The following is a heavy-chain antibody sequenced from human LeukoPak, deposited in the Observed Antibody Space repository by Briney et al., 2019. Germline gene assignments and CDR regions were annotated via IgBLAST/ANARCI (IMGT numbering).Heavy chain of an antibody. J-gene: IGHJ3*02. CDR2: MYNSGST. CDR1: GGSISSDTCY. Sequence: SETLSLTCTVSGGSISSDTCYWSWIRQPAGKGLEWIGRMYNSGSTNYNPSLKSRVSISVDTSNNQFSLRLSSVTASDTAVYYCVRERTMVGGADIWGQGTKVTVSS. CDR3: VRERTMVGGADI. V-gene: IGHV4-61*02. D-gene: IGHD2-21*01.